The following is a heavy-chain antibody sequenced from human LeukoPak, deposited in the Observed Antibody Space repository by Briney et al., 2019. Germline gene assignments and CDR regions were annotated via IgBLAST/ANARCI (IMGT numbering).Heavy chain of an antibody. V-gene: IGHV3-30*02. D-gene: IGHD1-14*01. CDR2: IRYGGTNE. CDR3: AKSRAPTADPDAFDI. J-gene: IGHJ3*02. CDR1: GFTFSNYG. Sequence: GGSLRLSCAGSGFTFSNYGIHWVRQAPGKGLERVAYIRYGGTNEYYAESVRGRFTISRDNSKKSLYLQMSSLRPEDTAVYYCAKSRAPTADPDAFDIWGQGTKVTVSS.